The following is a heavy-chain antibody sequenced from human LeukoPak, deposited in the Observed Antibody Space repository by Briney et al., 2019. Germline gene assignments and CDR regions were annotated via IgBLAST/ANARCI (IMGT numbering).Heavy chain of an antibody. V-gene: IGHV4-34*01. D-gene: IGHD4-23*01. CDR1: GGSFSGYC. CDR2: INHSGST. J-gene: IGHJ4*02. CDR3: ARGHFGYGGNPGYFDY. Sequence: SETLSLTCAVYGGSFSGYCWSWIRQPPGKGLEWIGEINHSGSTNYNPSLKSRVTISVDTSKNQFSLKLSSVTAADTAVYYCARGHFGYGGNPGYFDYWGQGTLVTVSS.